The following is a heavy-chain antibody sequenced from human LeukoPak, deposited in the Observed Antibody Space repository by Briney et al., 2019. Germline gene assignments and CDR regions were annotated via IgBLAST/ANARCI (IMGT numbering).Heavy chain of an antibody. CDR1: GFTSGDYA. CDR3: TRAYCGGDCYSYYYYMDV. Sequence: GGSLRLSCTASGFTSGDYAMSWFRQAPGKGLEWVGFIRSKAYGGTTEYAASVKGRFTISRDDSKSIAYLQMNSLKTEDTAVYYCTRAYCGGDCYSYYYYMDVWGKGTTVTVSS. D-gene: IGHD2-21*02. V-gene: IGHV3-49*03. CDR2: IRSKAYGGTT. J-gene: IGHJ6*03.